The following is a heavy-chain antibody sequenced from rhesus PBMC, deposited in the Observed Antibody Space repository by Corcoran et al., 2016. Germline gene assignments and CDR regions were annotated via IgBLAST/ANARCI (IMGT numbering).Heavy chain of an antibody. J-gene: IGHJ1*01. CDR2: IYGGSGST. CDR1: GCSISGYYL. CDR3: AREGRYSNYDRYLEF. Sequence: QVQLQESGPGVVKPSETLSLTCSVSGCSISGYYLWSWIRQPPGKGLEWIGYIYGGSGSTSYNPAIKSRVIISVDTSKNQFSLKLSSVTAADTAVYYCAREGRYSNYDRYLEFWGQGALVTVSS. D-gene: IGHD4-23*01. V-gene: IGHV4S7*01.